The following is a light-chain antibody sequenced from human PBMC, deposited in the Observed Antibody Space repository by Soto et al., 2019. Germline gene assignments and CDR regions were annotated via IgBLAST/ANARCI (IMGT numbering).Light chain of an antibody. V-gene: IGLV2-8*01. CDR2: EVD. CDR1: SSDVGGYNF. J-gene: IGLJ2*01. CDR3: SSYAGSTVV. Sequence: QSALTQPPSASGSTGQSVTISCIGTSSDVGGYNFVSWYQHHPGKAPKFMIYEVDKRPSGVPDRFSGSKSGNTASLTVSGLQPEDEADYYCSSYAGSTVVFGGGTKLTVL.